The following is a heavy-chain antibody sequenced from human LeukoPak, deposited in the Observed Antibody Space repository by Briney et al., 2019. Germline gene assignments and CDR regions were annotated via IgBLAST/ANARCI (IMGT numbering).Heavy chain of an antibody. Sequence: PGGSLRLSCTDSGFTFSSYAMSWVRQAPGKGLDWVSTITDSGTGTYYADSVKGRFTISRDNSRNTLYLQMNSLRAEDTAVYYCAKRARGCSCTSCPFDYWGQGTLVTVSS. V-gene: IGHV3-23*01. J-gene: IGHJ4*02. CDR1: GFTFSSYA. CDR3: AKRARGCSCTSCPFDY. CDR2: ITDSGTGT. D-gene: IGHD2-2*01.